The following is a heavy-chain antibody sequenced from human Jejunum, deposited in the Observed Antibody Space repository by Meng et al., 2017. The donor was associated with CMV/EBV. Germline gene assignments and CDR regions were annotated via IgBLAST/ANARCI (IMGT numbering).Heavy chain of an antibody. CDR1: GGSIRNDQW. Sequence: HVPAPDSGPVLVQPSGTLSLTCDVSGGSIRNDQWWSWVRQAPGKGLEWIGEIYHSGRTNYNPSVKSRVSMSVDKSQNHFSLRLSSVTAADTAVYYCTTLYGDSISWGQGTLVTVSS. V-gene: IGHV4-4*02. D-gene: IGHD4-17*01. J-gene: IGHJ4*02. CDR3: TTLYGDSIS. CDR2: IYHSGRT.